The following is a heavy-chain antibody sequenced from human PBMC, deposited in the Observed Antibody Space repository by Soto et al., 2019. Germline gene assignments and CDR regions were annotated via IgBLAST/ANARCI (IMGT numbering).Heavy chain of an antibody. CDR1: GGSISSGGYY. D-gene: IGHD3-22*01. Sequence: TLSLTCTVSGGSISSGGYYWSWIRQHPGKGLEWIGYIYYSGSTYYTPSLKSRVTISVDTSKNQFSLKMSSVTADDTSVYYCARAVFRKIVVVSWFDPWGQGTLVTVSS. CDR2: IYYSGST. V-gene: IGHV4-31*03. J-gene: IGHJ5*02. CDR3: ARAVFRKIVVVSWFDP.